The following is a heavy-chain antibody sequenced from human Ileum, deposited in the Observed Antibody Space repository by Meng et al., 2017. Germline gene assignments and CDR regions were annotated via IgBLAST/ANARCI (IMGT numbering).Heavy chain of an antibody. CDR3: ARTYNFWSGYYEWFDP. CDR2: IYYSGTT. D-gene: IGHD3-3*01. J-gene: IGHJ5*02. Sequence: QVQLQESGPGLVKPSQTLSLTCTVSGDSISSGNYYWSWIRQHPGKGLEWIGYIYYSGTTYYNPSLKSRVTISVDTSKSQFSLNLSSVTAADTAVYYCARTYNFWSGYYEWFDPWGQGTLVTVYS. CDR1: GDSISSGNYY. V-gene: IGHV4-31*03.